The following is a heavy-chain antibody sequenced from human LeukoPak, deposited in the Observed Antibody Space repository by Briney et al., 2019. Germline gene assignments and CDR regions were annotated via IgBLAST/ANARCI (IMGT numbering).Heavy chain of an antibody. J-gene: IGHJ4*02. D-gene: IGHD2-2*01. V-gene: IGHV3-7*01. Sequence: GGSLRLSCTASGFSFNTFWMNWVRQAPGKGLERVASINQGRTEKYYVDSVKGRFTISRDNAKNSLYLQMYSLRAEDTAVYYCARDGPPAGLYFDNWGQGTLVTVSS. CDR2: INQGRTEK. CDR3: ARDGPPAGLYFDN. CDR1: GFSFNTFW.